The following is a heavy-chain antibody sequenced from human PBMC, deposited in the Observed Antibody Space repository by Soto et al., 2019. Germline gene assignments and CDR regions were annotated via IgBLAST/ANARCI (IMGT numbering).Heavy chain of an antibody. V-gene: IGHV1-3*01. Sequence: ASVKVSCKASGYTFINYVMHWVRQAPGQRLEWMGWINAGNGNTKYSQKFQGRVTITTDTSASTAYMELSSLRSEDTAVYYCARNQKGRWYNWFDGFAPGGRGTLFTVS. J-gene: IGHJ5*02. CDR1: GYTFINYV. CDR2: INAGNGNT. CDR3: ARNQKGRWYNWFDGFAP. D-gene: IGHD1-20*01.